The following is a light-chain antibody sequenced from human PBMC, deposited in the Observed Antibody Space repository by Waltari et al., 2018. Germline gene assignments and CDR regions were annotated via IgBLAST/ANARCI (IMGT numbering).Light chain of an antibody. CDR1: TGAVTSGHY. CDR2: DTS. J-gene: IGLJ3*02. CDR3: LLSYSGAWV. V-gene: IGLV7-46*01. Sequence: QAVVTQEPSLPVSPGGTVTPTCGPSTGAVTSGHYPHWFQQKPGQAPRPLIYDTSNQHSWTPARFSGSLLGGKAALTLSGAQPEDEAEYYCLLSYSGAWVFGGGTKLTVL.